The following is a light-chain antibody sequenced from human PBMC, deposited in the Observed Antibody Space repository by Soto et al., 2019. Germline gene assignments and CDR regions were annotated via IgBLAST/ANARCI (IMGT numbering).Light chain of an antibody. CDR1: QSISND. J-gene: IGKJ1*01. V-gene: IGKV1-39*01. CDR2: SAS. Sequence: DIQMTQSPSSVSASVGDRVTITCRASQSISNDLNWYQQKSGKAPKVLIYSASSLQSGVPSRFSGSGSGTLFTLTISSLQPEDFATYYCQQSYSIFWTFGQGTKVDI. CDR3: QQSYSIFWT.